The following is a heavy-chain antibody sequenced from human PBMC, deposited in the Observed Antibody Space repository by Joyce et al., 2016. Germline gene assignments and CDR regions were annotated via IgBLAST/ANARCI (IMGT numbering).Heavy chain of an antibody. CDR1: GLTLSNYG. V-gene: IGHV3-30*18. CDR2: ISYDGIYK. D-gene: IGHD6-25*01. J-gene: IGHJ4*02. Sequence: QVQLVESGGGVVQPGRSLRLSCAASGLTLSNYGVHWVRQAPGKGMDWVAVISYDGIYKYDADSVKGRFTISRDNSKNTVFLEMNSLRTEDTAVYYCAKILTATYSSGWFLDYWGQGTLVTVSS. CDR3: AKILTATYSSGWFLDY.